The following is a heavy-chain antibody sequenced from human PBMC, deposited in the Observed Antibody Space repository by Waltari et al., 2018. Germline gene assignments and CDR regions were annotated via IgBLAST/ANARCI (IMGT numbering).Heavy chain of an antibody. CDR2: IIPILGIA. V-gene: IGHV1-69*10. J-gene: IGHJ4*02. Sequence: QVQLVQSGAEAKKPGSSVKVSCKASGGTFSSYAIRWVRQAPGQGLEWMGGIIPILGIANYAQKFQGRVTITADKSTSTAYMELSSLRSEDTAVYYCASRATVDADYWGQGTLVTVSS. CDR3: ASRATVDADY. CDR1: GGTFSSYA. D-gene: IGHD1-26*01.